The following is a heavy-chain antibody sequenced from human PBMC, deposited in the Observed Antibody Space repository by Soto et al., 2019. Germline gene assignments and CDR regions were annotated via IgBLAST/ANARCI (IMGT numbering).Heavy chain of an antibody. Sequence: PGESLKISCKGSGYSFTSYWIGWVRQMPGKGLEWMGIIYPGDSDTRYSPSFQGQVTISADKSISTAYLQWSSLKASDTAMYYRARYPGPYSSSSGWFDPWGQGTLVTVSS. V-gene: IGHV5-51*01. J-gene: IGHJ5*02. D-gene: IGHD6-6*01. CDR3: ARYPGPYSSSSGWFDP. CDR1: GYSFTSYW. CDR2: IYPGDSDT.